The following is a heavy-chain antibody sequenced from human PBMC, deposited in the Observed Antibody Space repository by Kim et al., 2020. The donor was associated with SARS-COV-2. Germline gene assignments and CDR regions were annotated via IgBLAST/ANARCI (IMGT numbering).Heavy chain of an antibody. Sequence: ASVKVSCRASGYIFTAYYIHWVRQAPGQGLEWMAWINPESGGTNYAQHFQGRVTMTRDTSISTIYMELSSLRSDDTALYYCARRTAVAGTKKFAFDIWGQ. CDR3: ARRTAVAGTKKFAFDI. V-gene: IGHV1-2*02. J-gene: IGHJ3*02. D-gene: IGHD6-19*01. CDR1: GYIFTAYY. CDR2: INPESGGT.